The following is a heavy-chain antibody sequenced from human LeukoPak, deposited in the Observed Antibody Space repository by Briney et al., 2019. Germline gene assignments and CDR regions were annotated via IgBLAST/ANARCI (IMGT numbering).Heavy chain of an antibody. CDR2: INHSGST. J-gene: IGHJ6*02. V-gene: IGHV4-34*01. Sequence: SETLSLTCAVYGGSFSGYYWSWIRQPPGKGLEWIGEINHSGSTNYNPSLKSRVTISVDTSKNQFSLMLSSVTAADTAVYYCAREEGYCSSTSCSYGMDVWGQGTTVTVSS. CDR1: GGSFSGYY. D-gene: IGHD2-2*01. CDR3: AREEGYCSSTSCSYGMDV.